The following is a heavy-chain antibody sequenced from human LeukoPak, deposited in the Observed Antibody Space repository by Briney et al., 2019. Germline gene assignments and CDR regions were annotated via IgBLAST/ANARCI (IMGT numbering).Heavy chain of an antibody. CDR3: ANGGILGTTHFDY. V-gene: IGHV3-23*01. J-gene: IGHJ4*02. CDR2: LRGNGGST. Sequence: GGSLRLSCAASGFTFSSYAMSWVRQAPGKGLEWVSSLRGNGGSTEYVDSVRGRFVISRDNSRNTLYLQMNSLRAEDTAVYYCANGGILGTTHFDYWGQGTLVTVSS. CDR1: GFTFSSYA. D-gene: IGHD1-26*01.